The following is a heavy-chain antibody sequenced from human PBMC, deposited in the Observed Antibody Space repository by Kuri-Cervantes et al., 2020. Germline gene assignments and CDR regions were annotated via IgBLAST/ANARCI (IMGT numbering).Heavy chain of an antibody. Sequence: GGSLRLSCVVSGFTFSSYGMHWVRQAPGKGLEWVAVISYDGSNKYYADSVKGRFTIARDNSKNTLYLQMNSLRAEDTAVYYCYYYGSGSYYQDAFDIWGQGTMVTVSS. D-gene: IGHD3-10*01. CDR2: ISYDGSNK. CDR1: GFTFSSYG. J-gene: IGHJ3*02. CDR3: YYYGSGSYYQDAFDI. V-gene: IGHV3-30*03.